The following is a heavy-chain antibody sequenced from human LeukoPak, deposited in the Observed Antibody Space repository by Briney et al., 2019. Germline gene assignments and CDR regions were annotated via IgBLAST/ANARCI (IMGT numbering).Heavy chain of an antibody. CDR1: VFGFDSFE. CDR2: TSSSGSII. Sequence: GGSLRLSCAAPVFGFDSFEMHWVRQAPGKGLEWISFTSSSGSIIYYADSVKGRVTISRDNAKNSLFLQMHSLRAEDTAVYYCARGYTYAHDYWGQGTLVTVSS. D-gene: IGHD5-18*01. J-gene: IGHJ4*02. V-gene: IGHV3-48*03. CDR3: ARGYTYAHDY.